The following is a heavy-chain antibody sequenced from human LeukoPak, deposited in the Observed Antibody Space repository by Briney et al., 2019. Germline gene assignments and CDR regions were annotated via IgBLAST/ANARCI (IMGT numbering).Heavy chain of an antibody. V-gene: IGHV4-34*01. J-gene: IGHJ4*02. CDR1: GGSFSGYY. Sequence: PSETLSLTCAVYGGSFSGYYWSWIRQPPGKGLEWIGEINHSGSTNYNPPLKSRVTISVDTSKNQFSLKLSSVTAADTAVYYCASGDYDILTGYSCWGQGTLVTVSS. CDR2: INHSGST. CDR3: ASGDYDILTGYSC. D-gene: IGHD3-9*01.